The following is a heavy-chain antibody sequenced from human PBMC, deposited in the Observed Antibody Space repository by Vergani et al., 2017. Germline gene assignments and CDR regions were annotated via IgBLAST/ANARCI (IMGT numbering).Heavy chain of an antibody. Sequence: QVQLAQSGAEVKKPGASVKVSCKASGYTFTGYYMHWVRQAPGQGLVWLGWNNPNSGGTNYSQKFQGRVTMTRDTYISTAYMELSRLRSDDTAVYYCAREVGSSWSFVYYGMDVWGQGTTVTVSS. CDR2: NNPNSGGT. D-gene: IGHD6-13*01. CDR3: AREVGSSWSFVYYGMDV. V-gene: IGHV1-2*02. J-gene: IGHJ6*02. CDR1: GYTFTGYY.